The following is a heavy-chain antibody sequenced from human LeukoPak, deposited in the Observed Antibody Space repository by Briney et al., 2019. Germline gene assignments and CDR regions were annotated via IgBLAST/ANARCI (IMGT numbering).Heavy chain of an antibody. CDR2: INGDGTTT. Sequence: GGSLRLSCAASGFTLSTHWMHWVRQAPGKGLVWVSRINGDGTTTSYADSVKGRFTISRVNAKSTLYLEMDSLRAEDTAIYYCAGGWYTGTYYSFDPWAKEPLFTVSS. J-gene: IGHJ5*02. V-gene: IGHV3-74*01. CDR1: GFTLSTHW. CDR3: AGGWYTGTYYSFDP. D-gene: IGHD3-10*01.